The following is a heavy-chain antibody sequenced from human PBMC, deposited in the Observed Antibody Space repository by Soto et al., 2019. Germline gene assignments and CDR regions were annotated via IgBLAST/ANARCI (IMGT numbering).Heavy chain of an antibody. J-gene: IGHJ6*02. V-gene: IGHV3-33*01. CDR1: GFTFSSYG. CDR3: ARDPGDIVVVPAARGFYYYYGMDV. Sequence: GGSLRLSCAASGFTFSSYGMHWVRQAPGKGLEWVAVIWYDGSNKYYADSVKGRFTISRDNSKNTLYLQMNSLRAEDTAVYYCARDPGDIVVVPAARGFYYYYGMDVWGQGTTVTVSS. D-gene: IGHD2-2*01. CDR2: IWYDGSNK.